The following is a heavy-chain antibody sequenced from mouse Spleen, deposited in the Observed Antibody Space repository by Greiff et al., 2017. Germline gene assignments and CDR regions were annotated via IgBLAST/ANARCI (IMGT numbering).Heavy chain of an antibody. CDR3: ARRGMITGYFDY. D-gene: IGHD2-4*01. Sequence: VKLMESGAELARPGASVKMSCKASGYTFTSYTMHWVKQRPGQGLEWIGYINPSSGYTNYNQKFKDKATLTADKSSSTAYMQLSSLTSEDSAVYYCARRGMITGYFDYWGQGTTLTVSS. J-gene: IGHJ2*01. V-gene: IGHV1-4*01. CDR1: GYTFTSYT. CDR2: INPSSGYT.